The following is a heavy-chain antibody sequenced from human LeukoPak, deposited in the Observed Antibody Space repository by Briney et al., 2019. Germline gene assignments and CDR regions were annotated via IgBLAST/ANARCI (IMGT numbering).Heavy chain of an antibody. CDR2: IYYSGST. CDR1: GGSISYYY. CDR3: ASAPYDFWSGYNWFDP. V-gene: IGHV4-59*01. Sequence: SETLSLTCTVSGGSISYYYWSWIRQPPGKGLEWIGYIYYSGSTNYSPSLKSRVTISVDTSKNQFSLKLSSVTAADTAVYYCASAPYDFWSGYNWFDPWGQGTLVTVSS. D-gene: IGHD3-3*01. J-gene: IGHJ5*02.